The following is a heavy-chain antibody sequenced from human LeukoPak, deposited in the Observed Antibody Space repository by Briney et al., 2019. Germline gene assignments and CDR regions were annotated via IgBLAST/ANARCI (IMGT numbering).Heavy chain of an antibody. Sequence: TGGSLRLSCAASGFTFSSYGMHWVRQAPGKGLEWVAFIRYDGSNKYYADSVKGRFTISRDNSKNTLYLQMNSLRAEDTAVYYCAKSCGWTDAFDIWGQGTMVTVSS. CDR3: AKSCGWTDAFDI. V-gene: IGHV3-30*02. CDR2: IRYDGSNK. D-gene: IGHD6-19*01. CDR1: GFTFSSYG. J-gene: IGHJ3*02.